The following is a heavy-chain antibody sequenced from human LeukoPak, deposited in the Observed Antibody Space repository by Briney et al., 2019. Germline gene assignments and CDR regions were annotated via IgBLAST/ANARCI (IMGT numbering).Heavy chain of an antibody. CDR3: AKFCSGGSCYSYFQH. CDR1: GFTFSSYA. CDR2: ISGSGGSI. V-gene: IGHV3-23*01. D-gene: IGHD2-15*01. J-gene: IGHJ1*01. Sequence: GGSLRLSCAASGFTFSSYAMSWVRQAPGKGLEWVSAISGSGGSIYYADSVKGRFTISRDNSKNTLYLQMNSLRAEDTAVYYCAKFCSGGSCYSYFQHWGQGTLVTVSS.